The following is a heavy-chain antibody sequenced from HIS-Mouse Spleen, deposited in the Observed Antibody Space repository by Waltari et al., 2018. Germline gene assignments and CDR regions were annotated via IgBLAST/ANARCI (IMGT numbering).Heavy chain of an antibody. D-gene: IGHD6-13*01. J-gene: IGHJ3*02. CDR2: IYSGGST. Sequence: EVQLVETGGGLIQPGGSLRLSCAASGFTVSSNYMSWVRRAPGKGLEWVSVIYSGGSTYYADSVKGRFTISRDNSKNTLYLQMNSLRAEDTAVYYCARGSYSSSWDAFDIWGQGTMVTVSS. CDR3: ARGSYSSSWDAFDI. CDR1: GFTVSSNY. V-gene: IGHV3-53*02.